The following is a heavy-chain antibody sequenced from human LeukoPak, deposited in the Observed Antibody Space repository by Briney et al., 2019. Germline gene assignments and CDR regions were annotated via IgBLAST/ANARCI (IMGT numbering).Heavy chain of an antibody. D-gene: IGHD2-21*02. J-gene: IGHJ4*02. CDR3: ARAYCGGDCYNYFDY. Sequence: SVKVSCKASGGTFSSYAISWVRQAPGQGLEWMGGIIPISGTANYAQKFQGRVTITTDEFTSTVYMELSSLISEDTAVYYCARAYCGGDCYNYFDYWGQGTLVTVSA. CDR1: GGTFSSYA. V-gene: IGHV1-69*05. CDR2: IIPISGTA.